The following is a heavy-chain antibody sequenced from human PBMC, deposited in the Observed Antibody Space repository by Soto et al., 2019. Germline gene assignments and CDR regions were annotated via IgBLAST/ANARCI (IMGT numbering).Heavy chain of an antibody. CDR1: GGTFSSYA. D-gene: IGHD3-9*01. CDR3: ARASDILTGYYVPHYFDY. CDR2: IIPIFGTA. J-gene: IGHJ4*02. Sequence: SVKVSCKASGGTFSSYAISWVRQAPGQGLEWMGGIIPIFGTANYAQKFQGRVTITADESTSTAYMELSSLRSEDTAVYYCARASDILTGYYVPHYFDYWGQGTLVTVSS. V-gene: IGHV1-69*13.